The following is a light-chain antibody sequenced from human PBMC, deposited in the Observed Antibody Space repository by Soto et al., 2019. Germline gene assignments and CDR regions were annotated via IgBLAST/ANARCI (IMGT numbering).Light chain of an antibody. CDR3: SSYAGSNNHVV. J-gene: IGLJ2*01. Sequence: QSALTQPPSASGSPGQSVTISCTGTSSDVGGYNYVSWYQQHPGKAPKLMIYEVSKRASGVPDRFSGSKSGNTASLTVSGLQAEDEADYYCSSYAGSNNHVVFGGGTQLTVL. V-gene: IGLV2-8*01. CDR1: SSDVGGYNY. CDR2: EVS.